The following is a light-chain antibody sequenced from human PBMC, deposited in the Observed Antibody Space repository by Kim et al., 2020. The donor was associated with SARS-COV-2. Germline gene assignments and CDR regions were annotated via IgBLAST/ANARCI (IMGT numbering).Light chain of an antibody. J-gene: IGLJ3*02. CDR1: NIGSKS. Sequence: PGKTARSTCGGNNIGSKSVHWYQQKPGQAPVLVIYYDSDRPSGIPERFSGSNSGNTATLTISRVEAGDEADYYCQVWDSSSDHPVFGGGTKLTVL. CDR2: YDS. CDR3: QVWDSSSDHPV. V-gene: IGLV3-21*04.